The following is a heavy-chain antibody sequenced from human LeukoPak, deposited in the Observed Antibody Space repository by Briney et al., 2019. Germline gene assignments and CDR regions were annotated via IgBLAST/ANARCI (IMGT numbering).Heavy chain of an antibody. J-gene: IGHJ4*02. D-gene: IGHD1-14*01. CDR2: ISYAGNTHTGST. V-gene: IGHV4-34*01. CDR3: ARGFSGFWEFDS. Sequence: PSETLSLTCGVSGGSFSSYSWNWIRQPPGKGLEWIAEISYAGNTHTGSTSYSASLKSRVTISVDTPKNQFSLHLSSVTAADAGVYYCARGFSGFWEFDSWGQGTLVTVSS. CDR1: GGSFSSYS.